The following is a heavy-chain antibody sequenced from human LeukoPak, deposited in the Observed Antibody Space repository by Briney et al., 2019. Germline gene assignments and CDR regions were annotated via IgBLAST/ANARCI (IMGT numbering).Heavy chain of an antibody. Sequence: SETLSLTCTVSGASINTYYWSWIRQPPGKGLEWIGYVHYSGHTNYNPSLKSRVALSVDTSKNQFSLRLTSVSAADTAIYYCATVEAGTSDIWGQGTLVTVTS. CDR3: ATVEAGTSDI. D-gene: IGHD2-21*01. CDR1: GASINTYY. CDR2: VHYSGHT. V-gene: IGHV4-59*01. J-gene: IGHJ3*02.